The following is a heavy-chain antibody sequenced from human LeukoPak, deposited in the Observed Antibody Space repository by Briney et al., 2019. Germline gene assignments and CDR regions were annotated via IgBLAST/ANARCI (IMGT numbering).Heavy chain of an antibody. CDR1: GFSFSRYW. CDR2: INSDGSST. CDR3: ARDQDGMGTTMDL. J-gene: IGHJ4*02. Sequence: PGGSLRLSCAASGFSFSRYWMHWVRQAPGEGLMWVSRINSDGSSTWYADSVKGRFTISRDNARNTLSLQMSRLGVEDTALYYCARDQDGMGTTMDLWGQGTQVIVSS. D-gene: IGHD1-1*01. V-gene: IGHV3-74*01.